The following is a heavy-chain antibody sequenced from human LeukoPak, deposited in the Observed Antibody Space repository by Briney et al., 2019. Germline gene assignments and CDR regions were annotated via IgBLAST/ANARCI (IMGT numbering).Heavy chain of an antibody. CDR2: IYSGGST. J-gene: IGHJ4*02. CDR3: AQDFYGSGSYDY. CDR1: GFTVSSNY. D-gene: IGHD3-10*01. V-gene: IGHV3-66*01. Sequence: PGGSLRLSCAASGFTVSSNYMSWVCQAPGKGLEWVSVIYSGGSTYYADSVKGRFTISRDNSKNTLYLQMNSLRAEDTAVYYCAQDFYGSGSYDYWGQGTLVTVSS.